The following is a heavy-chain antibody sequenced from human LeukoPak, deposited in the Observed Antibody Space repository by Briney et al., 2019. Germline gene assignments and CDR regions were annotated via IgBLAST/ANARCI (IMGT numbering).Heavy chain of an antibody. J-gene: IGHJ4*02. CDR1: GGSISSGSYY. Sequence: PSETLSLTCTVSGGSISSGSYYWSWIRQPAGKGLEWIGRFYTSGSTNYNPSLKSRVTISVDTSKNQFSLKLSSVTAADTAVYYCARDYSGSYYFDYWGQGTPVTVSS. V-gene: IGHV4-61*02. CDR2: FYTSGST. D-gene: IGHD1-26*01. CDR3: ARDYSGSYYFDY.